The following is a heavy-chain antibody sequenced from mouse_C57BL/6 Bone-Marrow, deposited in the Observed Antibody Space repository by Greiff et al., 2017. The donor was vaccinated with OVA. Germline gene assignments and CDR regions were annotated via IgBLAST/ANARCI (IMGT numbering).Heavy chain of an antibody. CDR2: ISYDGSN. V-gene: IGHV3-6*01. CDR1: GYSITSGYY. CDR3: ARGGFYYYGSTWFAY. J-gene: IGHJ3*01. D-gene: IGHD1-1*01. Sequence: EVKLMESGPGLVKPSQSLSLTCSVTGYSITSGYYWNWIRQFPGNKLEWMGYISYDGSNNYNPSLKNRISITRDTSKNQFFLKLNSVTTEDTATYYCARGGFYYYGSTWFAYWGQGTLVTVSA.